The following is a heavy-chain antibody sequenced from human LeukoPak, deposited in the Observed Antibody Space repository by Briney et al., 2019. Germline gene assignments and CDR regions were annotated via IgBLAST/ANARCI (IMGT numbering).Heavy chain of an antibody. D-gene: IGHD4-11*01. CDR2: IIWNSGSI. CDR1: GFTFDDYA. J-gene: IGHJ4*02. Sequence: GGSLRLSCAASGFTFDDYAMHWVRQAPGKGLEWVSGIIWNSGSIGYADSVKGRFTISRDNAKNSLYLQMNSLRAEDTALYYCAKESPYSDPYYFDYWGQGTLVTVSS. V-gene: IGHV3-9*01. CDR3: AKESPYSDPYYFDY.